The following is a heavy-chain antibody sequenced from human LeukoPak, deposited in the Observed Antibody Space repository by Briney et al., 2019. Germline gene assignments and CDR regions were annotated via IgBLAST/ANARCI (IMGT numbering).Heavy chain of an antibody. D-gene: IGHD3-22*01. Sequence: SETLSLTCTVSGGSISSSSFYWGWIRQPPGKGLGWIGTIYYSGSPYYNPSLNSRVTISVDTSKNQFSLKLSSVTAADTAVYYCARRRRKGIGDYYDSSGPFDYWGQGTLVTVSS. CDR3: ARRRRKGIGDYYDSSGPFDY. J-gene: IGHJ4*02. CDR1: GGSISSSSFY. CDR2: IYYSGSP. V-gene: IGHV4-39*01.